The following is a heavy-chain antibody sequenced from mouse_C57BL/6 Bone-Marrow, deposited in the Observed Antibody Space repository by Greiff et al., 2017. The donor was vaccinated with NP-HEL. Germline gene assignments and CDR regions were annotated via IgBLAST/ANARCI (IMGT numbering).Heavy chain of an antibody. CDR2: INPSSGYT. CDR3: ARGNGYSAWLAY. CDR1: GYTFTSYT. D-gene: IGHD2-3*01. J-gene: IGHJ3*01. Sequence: QVQLQQSGAELARPGASVKMSCKASGYTFTSYTLHWVKQRPGQGLEWIGYINPSSGYTKFNPKFQDTATFNSDKSSSTAYMQLSSLTSEDSAVYDCARGNGYSAWLAYWGQGTLVTVSA. V-gene: IGHV1-4*01.